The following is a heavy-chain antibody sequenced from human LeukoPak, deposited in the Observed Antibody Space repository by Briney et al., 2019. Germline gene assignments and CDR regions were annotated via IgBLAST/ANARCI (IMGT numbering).Heavy chain of an antibody. CDR1: GFTFSNYW. CDR2: IKQDGSEK. V-gene: IGHV3-7*01. CDR3: ATLRFLEWLLFPEYFQH. J-gene: IGHJ1*01. Sequence: PGGSLRLSCAASGFTFSNYWMSWVRQAPGKGLEWVANIKQDGSEKYYVDSVKGRFTISRDNAKNSLYLQMNSLRAEDTAVYYCATLRFLEWLLFPEYFQHWGQGTLVTVSS. D-gene: IGHD3-3*01.